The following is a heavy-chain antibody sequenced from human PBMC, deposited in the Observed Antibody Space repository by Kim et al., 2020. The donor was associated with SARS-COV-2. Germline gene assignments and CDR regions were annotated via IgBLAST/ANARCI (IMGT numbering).Heavy chain of an antibody. D-gene: IGHD6-19*01. CDR1: GGSISSSSYY. J-gene: IGHJ4*02. V-gene: IGHV4-39*01. CDR2: IYYSGST. CDR3: ARVMRPPPKIYSSDWYYFDY. Sequence: SETLSLTCTVSGGSISSSSYYWGWIRQPPGKGLEWIGSIYYSGSTYYNPSLKSRVTISVDTSKNQFSLKLSSVTAANTAVYYCARVMRPPPKIYSSDWYYFDYWGQGTLVTVSS.